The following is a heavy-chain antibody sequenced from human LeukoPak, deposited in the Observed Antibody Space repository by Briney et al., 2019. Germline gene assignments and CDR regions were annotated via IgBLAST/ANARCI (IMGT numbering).Heavy chain of an antibody. Sequence: ASVKVSCTASGYTFTGYYMHWVRQAPGQGLEWMGWINPNSGGTNYAQKFQGWVTMTRDTSISTAYMELSRLRSDDTAVYYCARGLTDNYYYGMDVWGQGTTVTVSS. D-gene: IGHD3-9*01. CDR3: ARGLTDNYYYGMDV. V-gene: IGHV1-2*04. J-gene: IGHJ6*02. CDR1: GYTFTGYY. CDR2: INPNSGGT.